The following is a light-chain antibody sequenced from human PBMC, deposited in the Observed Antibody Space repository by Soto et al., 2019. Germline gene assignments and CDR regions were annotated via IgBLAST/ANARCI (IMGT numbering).Light chain of an antibody. Sequence: QSVLTQPASVSGSPGQSITISCTGTSSDVGGYNYVSWYQQHPGKAPKLMIYDVSHRPSGVSSRFSGSKSGNTASLTISGLQAEDEADYYCSSYTSSSTYVFGTGTKLTVL. CDR1: SSDVGGYNY. CDR2: DVS. V-gene: IGLV2-14*01. J-gene: IGLJ1*01. CDR3: SSYTSSSTYV.